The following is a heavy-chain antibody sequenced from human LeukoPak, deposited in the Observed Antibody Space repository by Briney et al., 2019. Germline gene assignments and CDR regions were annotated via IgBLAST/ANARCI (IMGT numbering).Heavy chain of an antibody. CDR2: IYHSGST. J-gene: IGHJ4*02. D-gene: IGHD3-16*02. CDR3: ARALGGYLYYFDY. CDR1: GGSISSGGYS. Sequence: SSETLSLTCAVSGGSISSGGYSWSWIRQPPGKGLEWIGYIYHSGSTYYNPSLKSRVTMSVDRSKNQFSLKLSSVTAADTAVYYCARALGGYLYYFDYWGQGTLVTVSS. V-gene: IGHV4-30-2*01.